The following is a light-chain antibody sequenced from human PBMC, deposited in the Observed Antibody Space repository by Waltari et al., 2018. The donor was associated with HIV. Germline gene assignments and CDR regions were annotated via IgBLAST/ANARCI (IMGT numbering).Light chain of an antibody. CDR1: QDINIW. CDR3: QQANNFPIT. CDR2: ATS. Sequence: DIQMTQTPSSLSASVGDRVTITCRASQDINIWLAWYQQKPGKAPKLLIYATSNLQSGVPSRFSGSGSGTDFTLTISSLQPEDFATYYCQQANNFPITFGQGTRLEIK. J-gene: IGKJ5*01. V-gene: IGKV1-12*01.